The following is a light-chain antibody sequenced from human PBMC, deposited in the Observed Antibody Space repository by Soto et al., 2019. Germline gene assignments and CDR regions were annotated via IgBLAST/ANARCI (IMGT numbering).Light chain of an antibody. Sequence: DIQITQSPSTLSGSVGDRVTITCRASQTISSLLAWYQQKPGKAPNLLIYDASSVQSGVPSRFSGSGSGTEFTLTISSLQPDDSATYYCQQYESYSWTFGQGTKVDIK. V-gene: IGKV1-5*01. CDR3: QQYESYSWT. J-gene: IGKJ1*01. CDR1: QTISSL. CDR2: DAS.